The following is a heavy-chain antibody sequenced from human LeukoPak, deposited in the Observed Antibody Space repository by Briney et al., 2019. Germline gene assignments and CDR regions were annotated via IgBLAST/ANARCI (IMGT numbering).Heavy chain of an antibody. V-gene: IGHV3-53*01. D-gene: IGHD6-19*01. Sequence: GGSLRLSCAASGFTFSSYAMSWVRQAPGKGLEWVSVIYSGGSTFYADSVKGRFTISRDNSKNTLFLQMNSLRAEDTAVYYCAGDHDSSGWYVFDYWGQGTLVTVSS. CDR3: AGDHDSSGWYVFDY. J-gene: IGHJ4*02. CDR2: IYSGGST. CDR1: GFTFSSYA.